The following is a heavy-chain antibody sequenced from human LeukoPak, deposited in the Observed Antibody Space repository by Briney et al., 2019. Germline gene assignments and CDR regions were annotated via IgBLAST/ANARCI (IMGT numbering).Heavy chain of an antibody. CDR1: GFTFISYG. J-gene: IGHJ4*02. D-gene: IGHD5-18*01. V-gene: IGHV3-30*02. Sequence: PGGSLRLSCAASGFTFISYGMHCVRQGPGKGLEWVAFIRYDGSNKYYADSVKGRFTISRDNSKNTLYLQMNSLRAEDTAVYYCARRLGYSYGCDYWGQGTLVTVSS. CDR2: IRYDGSNK. CDR3: ARRLGYSYGCDY.